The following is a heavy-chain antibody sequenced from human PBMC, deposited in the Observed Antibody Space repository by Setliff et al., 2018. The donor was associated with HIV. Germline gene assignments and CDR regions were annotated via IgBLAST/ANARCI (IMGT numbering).Heavy chain of an antibody. CDR1: SGSISSGGYF. CDR2: IYYTGST. V-gene: IGHV4-31*03. CDR3: ARVRDYGGNFFDY. J-gene: IGHJ4*02. Sequence: LSLTCTVSSGSISSGGYFWGWIRQHPGKGLEWIGYIYYTGSTYYNPSLKSRVTISVDTSKNQFSLRLTSVTAADTAVYYCARVRDYGGNFFDYWGQGTLVTVSS. D-gene: IGHD4-17*01.